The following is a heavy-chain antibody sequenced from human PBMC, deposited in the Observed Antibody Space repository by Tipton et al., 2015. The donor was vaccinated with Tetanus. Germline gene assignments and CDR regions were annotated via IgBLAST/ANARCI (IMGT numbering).Heavy chain of an antibody. CDR3: ARGRSSSSKLVREDY. Sequence: TLSLTCTVSGGSVSSGSYYWSWIRQPPGKGLEWIGYIYYSGSTNYNPSLKSRVTISVDTSKNQFSLKLSSVTAADTAVYYCARGRSSSSKLVREDYWGQGTLVTVSS. V-gene: IGHV4-61*01. CDR1: GGSVSSGSYY. CDR2: IYYSGST. J-gene: IGHJ4*02. D-gene: IGHD6-6*01.